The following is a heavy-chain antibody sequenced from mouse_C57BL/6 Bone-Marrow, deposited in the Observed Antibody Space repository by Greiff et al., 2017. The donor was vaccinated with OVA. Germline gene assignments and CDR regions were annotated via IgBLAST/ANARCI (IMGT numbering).Heavy chain of an antibody. J-gene: IGHJ1*03. CDR2: IYPGDGDT. CDR1: GYAFSSSW. V-gene: IGHV1-82*01. CDR3: ARWDDGYYFYWYFDV. Sequence: QVQLQQSGPELVKPGASVKISCKASGYAFSSSWMNWVKQRPGKGLEWIGRIYPGDGDTNYNGKFKGKATLTADKSSSTAYMQLSSLTSEDSAVYFWARWDDGYYFYWYFDVWGTGTTVTVSS. D-gene: IGHD2-3*01.